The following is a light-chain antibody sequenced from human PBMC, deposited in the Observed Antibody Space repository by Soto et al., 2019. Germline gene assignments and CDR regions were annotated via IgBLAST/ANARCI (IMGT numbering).Light chain of an antibody. Sequence: EIVLMQSPGPLSLSPGERATLSCRASQTLRRTYIAWYQQKPGQAPRVLIYGASKRATGIPDRFSGSGSGTDFSLTISRLEPEDFAVYYCHQYDNAPQTYGQGTKVQSK. CDR2: GAS. CDR1: QTLRRTY. J-gene: IGKJ2*01. V-gene: IGKV3-20*01. CDR3: HQYDNAPQT.